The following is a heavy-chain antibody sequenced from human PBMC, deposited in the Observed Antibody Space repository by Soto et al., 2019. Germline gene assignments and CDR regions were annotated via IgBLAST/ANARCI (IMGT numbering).Heavy chain of an antibody. Sequence: GASVKVSCKASGYTFTSYGISWVRQAPGQGLEWMGWISAYNGNTNYAQKLQGRVTMTTDTSTSTAYMELRSLRSDDTAVYYCSRDLAFSSGTGGDAFDIWGQGTMVTVSS. CDR3: SRDLAFSSGTGGDAFDI. CDR2: ISAYNGNT. D-gene: IGHD6-19*01. CDR1: GYTFTSYG. V-gene: IGHV1-18*01. J-gene: IGHJ3*02.